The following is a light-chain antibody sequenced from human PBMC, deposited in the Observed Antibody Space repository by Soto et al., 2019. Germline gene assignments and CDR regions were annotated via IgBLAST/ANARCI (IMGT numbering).Light chain of an antibody. Sequence: EMVLTQSPGTLSLSPGERATLSCRASQSVSSSYLAWYQQKPGQAPRLLIYGASSRATGIPDRFSGSGSGTDFTRTISRLEPEDVAVYYCQQYGSSPPMYTFGQGTKLEIK. CDR1: QSVSSSY. CDR2: GAS. J-gene: IGKJ2*01. CDR3: QQYGSSPPMYT. V-gene: IGKV3-20*01.